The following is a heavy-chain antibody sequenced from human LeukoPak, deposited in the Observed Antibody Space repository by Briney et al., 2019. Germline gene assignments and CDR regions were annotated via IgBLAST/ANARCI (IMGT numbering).Heavy chain of an antibody. CDR3: ARDWGLIYYYGSGSYYNEHYFDY. D-gene: IGHD3-10*01. V-gene: IGHV3-33*01. CDR2: IWYDGSNK. J-gene: IGHJ4*02. CDR1: GFTFSSHG. Sequence: GGSLRLSCAASGFTFSSHGVHWVRQAPGKGLEWVAVIWYDGSNKYYADSVKGRFTISRDNSKNTLYLQMNSLRAEDTAVYYCARDWGLIYYYGSGSYYNEHYFDYWGQGTLVTVSS.